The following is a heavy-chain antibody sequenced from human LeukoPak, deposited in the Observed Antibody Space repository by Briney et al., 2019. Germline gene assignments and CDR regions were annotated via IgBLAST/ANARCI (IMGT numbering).Heavy chain of an antibody. D-gene: IGHD2-15*01. J-gene: IGHJ5*02. CDR1: GGTFSSYA. CDR2: MNPNSGNT. V-gene: IGHV1-8*03. CDR3: ARDLGYRPFDP. Sequence: AASVKVSCKASGGTFSSYAISWVRQAPGQGLEWMGWMNPNSGNTGYAQKFQGRVAITRNTSISTAYMELSSLRSEDTAVYYCARDLGYRPFDPWGQGTLVTVSS.